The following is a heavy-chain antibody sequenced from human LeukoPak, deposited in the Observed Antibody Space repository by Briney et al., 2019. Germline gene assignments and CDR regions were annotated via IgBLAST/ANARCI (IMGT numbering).Heavy chain of an antibody. J-gene: IGHJ4*02. D-gene: IGHD6-19*01. CDR3: ARGPYYLDSSTYSFDY. CDR1: GYSISSGFY. V-gene: IGHV4-38-2*02. Sequence: SETLSLTCTVSGYSISSGFYWGWIRQPPGKGLECIGSIYHSGSTYYNPSLKSRVTISVDTSRDQFSLELSSVTAADTAVYYCARGPYYLDSSTYSFDYWGQGTLVTVSS. CDR2: IYHSGST.